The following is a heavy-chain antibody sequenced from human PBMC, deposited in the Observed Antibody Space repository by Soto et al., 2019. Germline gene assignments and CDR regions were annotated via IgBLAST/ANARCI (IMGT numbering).Heavy chain of an antibody. CDR1: GFTFSDYY. CDR2: ISSSGSTI. V-gene: IGHV3-11*01. Sequence: QVQLVESGGGLVKPGGSLRLSCAASGFTFSDYYMSWIRQAPGKGLEWVSYISSSGSTIYYADSVKGRFTFSRDNAKNSLNLQMNSLRAEDTAVYYCAREIVDTAMVTYHYYYGMVVWGQGTTVTVSS. D-gene: IGHD5-18*01. CDR3: AREIVDTAMVTYHYYYGMVV. J-gene: IGHJ6*02.